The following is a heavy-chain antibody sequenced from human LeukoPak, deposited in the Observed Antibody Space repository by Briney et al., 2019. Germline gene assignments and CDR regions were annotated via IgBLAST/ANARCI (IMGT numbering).Heavy chain of an antibody. CDR1: GFSFSNYG. CDR2: ISTTGSSI. V-gene: IGHV3-48*04. J-gene: IGHJ4*02. Sequence: PGGTQRLSCAASGFSFSNYGMNWVRQAPGKGLEWVSYISTTGSSIYYADSVKGRFTISRDNVKNLLYLQMNSLRAEDTAVYYCARVQRGIAVALDYWGQGTLATVSS. CDR3: ARVQRGIAVALDY. D-gene: IGHD6-19*01.